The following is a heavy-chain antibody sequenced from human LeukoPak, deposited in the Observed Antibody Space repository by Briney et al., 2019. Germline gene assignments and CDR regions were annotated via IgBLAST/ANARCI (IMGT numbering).Heavy chain of an antibody. V-gene: IGHV1-8*02. CDR2: MNPNSGNT. J-gene: IGHJ4*02. CDR1: GYTFTGYY. D-gene: IGHD1-26*01. Sequence: ASVKVSCKASGYTFTGYYMHWVRQAPGQGLEWMGWMNPNSGNTGYAQKFQGRVTMTRNTSISTAYMELSSLRSEDTAVYYCARVGARSYWGQGTLVTVSS. CDR3: ARVGARSY.